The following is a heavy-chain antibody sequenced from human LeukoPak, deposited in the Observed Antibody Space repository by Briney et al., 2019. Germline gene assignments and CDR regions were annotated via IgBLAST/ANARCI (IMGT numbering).Heavy chain of an antibody. J-gene: IGHJ3*02. CDR1: GYPFSNFG. CDR2: ISGYHGKT. D-gene: IGHD6-19*01. Sequence: ASVKVSCKASGYPFSNFGISWVRQAPGQGLMWMGWISGYHGKTNYAQKLQGRVTMTTDTSTSTAYMELRSLSSDDTALYFCARDSPFLVPGTGDAFDIWGQGTMVMVSS. V-gene: IGHV1-18*01. CDR3: ARDSPFLVPGTGDAFDI.